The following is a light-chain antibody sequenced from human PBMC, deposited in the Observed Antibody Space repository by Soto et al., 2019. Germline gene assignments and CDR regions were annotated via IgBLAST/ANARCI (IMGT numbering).Light chain of an antibody. CDR3: QHFGASLLT. Sequence: EIVLTQSPGTLSLSPGGSASLSCRASQTISSSYLAWYQQKPGQAPRLLIYGASSRATGIPDRFSGSGSGTDFTLTISRLEPEDFAVYYCQHFGASLLTFGGGTKVEIK. J-gene: IGKJ4*01. CDR2: GAS. CDR1: QTISSSY. V-gene: IGKV3-20*01.